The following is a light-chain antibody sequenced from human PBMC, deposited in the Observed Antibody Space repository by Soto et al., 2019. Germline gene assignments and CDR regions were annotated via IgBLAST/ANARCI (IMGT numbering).Light chain of an antibody. Sequence: DIQMTQSPSTLSASVGDRVTITCRASQSISSWLAWYQQKPGKAPKLLIYKASSLESGVPSRFSGSGSGTEFTLTISSLQPDDFATYCCQQYNSYSPVTVGQGTRLEIK. J-gene: IGKJ5*01. CDR3: QQYNSYSPVT. CDR1: QSISSW. CDR2: KAS. V-gene: IGKV1-5*03.